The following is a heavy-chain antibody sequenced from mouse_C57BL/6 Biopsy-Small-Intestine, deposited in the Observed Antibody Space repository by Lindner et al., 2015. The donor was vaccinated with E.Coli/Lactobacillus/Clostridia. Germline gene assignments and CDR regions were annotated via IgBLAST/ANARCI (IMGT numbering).Heavy chain of an antibody. V-gene: IGHV5-17*01. D-gene: IGHD1-1*01. Sequence: VQLQESGGGLVKPGGSLELSCAASGFTFSDYGMHWVRQAPGKGLEWVAYISSGSSTIYYADTVKGRFTISRDNAKNTLFLQMTSLRSEDTAMYYCATTVVATKGTMDYWGQGTSVAVSS. J-gene: IGHJ4*01. CDR2: ISSGSSTI. CDR3: ATTVVATKGTMDY. CDR1: GFTFSDYG.